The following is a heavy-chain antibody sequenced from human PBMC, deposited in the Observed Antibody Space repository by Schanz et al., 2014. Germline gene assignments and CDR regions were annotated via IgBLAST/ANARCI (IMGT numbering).Heavy chain of an antibody. CDR3: ARARYTGYDCSGY. V-gene: IGHV1-2*02. D-gene: IGHD5-12*01. CDR2: INPSSGGT. Sequence: QVRLVQSGAEVKKPGSSVKVSCKSSGATFNSYAFGWVRQAPGQGLEWMGWINPSSGGTNYAQKFQGRVTLTSDTSISKAFIELSALTSDDTATYFCARARYTGYDCSGYWGQGTLLIVSS. CDR1: GATFNSYA. J-gene: IGHJ4*02.